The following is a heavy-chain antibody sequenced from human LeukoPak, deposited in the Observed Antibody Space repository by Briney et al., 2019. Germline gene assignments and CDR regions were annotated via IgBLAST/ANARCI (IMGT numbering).Heavy chain of an antibody. V-gene: IGHV1-2*06. J-gene: IGHJ4*02. CDR3: ARADIVATKDY. D-gene: IGHD2-21*01. CDR2: INPNSGGT. Sequence: ASVKVSCKASGYTFTGYYMHCVRQAPGRGLEWMGRINPNSGGTNYAQKFQGRVTLTRDTSISTAYMELSKLRSDDTAVYYCARADIVATKDYWGQGTLVTVSS. CDR1: GYTFTGYY.